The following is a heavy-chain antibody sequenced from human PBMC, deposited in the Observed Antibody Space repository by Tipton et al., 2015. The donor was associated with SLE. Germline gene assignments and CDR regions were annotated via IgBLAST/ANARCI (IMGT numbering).Heavy chain of an antibody. CDR2: IYTSAST. V-gene: IGHV4-4*07. CDR1: GGSISGYY. CDR3: VHRGHGVGV. Sequence: LRLSCTVSGGSISGYYWSWVRQPAGKGLEWIGRIYTSASTIYNPSLKSRVTISVDTSKNQFSLRLSSVTAADTAVYYCVHRGHGVGVWGQGTTVTVSS. J-gene: IGHJ6*02. D-gene: IGHD3-3*01.